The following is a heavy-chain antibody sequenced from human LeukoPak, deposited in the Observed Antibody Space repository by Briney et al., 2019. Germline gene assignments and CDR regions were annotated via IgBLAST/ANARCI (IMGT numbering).Heavy chain of an antibody. D-gene: IGHD6-13*01. Sequence: GGSLRLSCAASGFTLSSYGMHWVRQAPDKGLEWVAFIRYDGSNKQHADSVKGRFTISRDNSKNTLYLQMTSLRAEDTALYYCAKDKSLYSDSWYYFDYWGQGTLVTVSS. CDR1: GFTLSSYG. V-gene: IGHV3-30*02. CDR2: IRYDGSNK. CDR3: AKDKSLYSDSWYYFDY. J-gene: IGHJ4*02.